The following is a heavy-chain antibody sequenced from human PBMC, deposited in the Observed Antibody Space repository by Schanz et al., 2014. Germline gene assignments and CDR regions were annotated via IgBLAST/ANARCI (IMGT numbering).Heavy chain of an antibody. CDR2: ISGYTGDT. V-gene: IGHV1-18*01. J-gene: IGHJ4*02. Sequence: QILLVQPGPEVKKPGASVTVSCKASGYDFHIYAYSWVRQAPGQGPEWIGWISGYTGDTKYAQKYQHRVNMTTDRTTSTVYMELRSLRFDDTAVYFCARDSGRIQAANSFDYWGQGTRVTVSS. CDR1: GYDFHIYA. D-gene: IGHD1-26*01. CDR3: ARDSGRIQAANSFDY.